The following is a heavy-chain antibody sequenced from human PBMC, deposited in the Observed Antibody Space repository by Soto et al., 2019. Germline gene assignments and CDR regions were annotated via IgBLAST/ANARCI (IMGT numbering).Heavy chain of an antibody. D-gene: IGHD5-12*01. CDR3: SQSGMAIDY. CDR1: GFTFSSYA. Sequence: EVQLLESGGGLVQPGGSLRLSCAASGFTFSSYAMSWVRQAPGKGLEWVSAISGSGGSTYYADSVKGRFTISRDNSKNTLYLQMHSRIADDTAVYYCSQSGMAIDYWGQGTLVTVSS. CDR2: ISGSGGST. V-gene: IGHV3-23*01. J-gene: IGHJ4*02.